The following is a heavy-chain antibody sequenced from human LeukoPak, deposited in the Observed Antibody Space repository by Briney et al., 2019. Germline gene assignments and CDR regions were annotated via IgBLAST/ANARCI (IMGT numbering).Heavy chain of an antibody. Sequence: SETLSLTCAVYGGSFRGYYWGWVREPPVKGLEWMGEINHSGSTNYNPSLKSRVTISVDTSKNQFSLKLSSVTAADTAVYYCARQDCSSTSCYVRARWFDPWGQGTLVTVSS. V-gene: IGHV4-34*01. D-gene: IGHD2-2*01. CDR3: ARQDCSSTSCYVRARWFDP. CDR2: INHSGST. CDR1: GGSFRGYY. J-gene: IGHJ5*02.